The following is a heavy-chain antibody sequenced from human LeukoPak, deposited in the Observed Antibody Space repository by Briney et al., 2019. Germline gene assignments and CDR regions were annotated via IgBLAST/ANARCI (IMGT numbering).Heavy chain of an antibody. V-gene: IGHV4-30-4*01. CDR1: DASIRSGDYY. CDR2: IYDSGST. J-gene: IGHJ3*02. D-gene: IGHD2-15*01. Sequence: SETLSLTCTVSDASIRSGDYYWSWIRQPPGKGLEWIGYIYDSGSTYYNPSLKSRITISVDTSENRFSLKLSSVTATDTAVYYCARDCSGGSCYGAFDIWGQGTMVTVSS. CDR3: ARDCSGGSCYGAFDI.